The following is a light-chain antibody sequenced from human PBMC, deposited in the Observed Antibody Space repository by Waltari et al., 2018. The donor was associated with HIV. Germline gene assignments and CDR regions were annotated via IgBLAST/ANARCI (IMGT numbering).Light chain of an antibody. CDR3: AAWDDSLSGWV. CDR1: SSNIGSNY. V-gene: IGLV1-47*01. J-gene: IGLJ3*02. CDR2: RNN. Sequence: TLSCSGSSSNIGSNYVYWYQQLPGTTPKLLIYRNNQRPSGVPDRFSGSKSGTSASLAISGLRSEDEADYYCAAWDDSLSGWVFGGGTKLTVL.